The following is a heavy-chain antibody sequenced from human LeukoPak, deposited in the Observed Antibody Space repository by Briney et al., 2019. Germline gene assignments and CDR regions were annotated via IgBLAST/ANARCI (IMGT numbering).Heavy chain of an antibody. D-gene: IGHD6-19*01. CDR1: GFTVSSNY. CDR3: ARGGRGLTVAVFEY. J-gene: IGHJ4*02. V-gene: IGHV3-53*01. CDR2: IYTDANT. Sequence: GGSLRLSCAASGFTVSSNYMSWVRQPPRKGLEWDSFIYTDANTYYADSVKGRFTISRDNSKNTLLLQMNSLKAEDAAVYYCARGGRGLTVAVFEYWGQGTLVTVSS.